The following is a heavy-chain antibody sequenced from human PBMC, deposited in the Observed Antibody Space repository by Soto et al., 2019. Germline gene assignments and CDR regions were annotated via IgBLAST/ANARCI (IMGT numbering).Heavy chain of an antibody. CDR1: GFSLSTSGVG. D-gene: IGHD2-2*01. CDR3: ARVFRYCSSTSCYVGAFDY. CDR2: IYWDDDK. Sequence: QITLKESGPTLVKPTQTLTLTCTFSGFSLSTSGVGVGWIRQPPGKALEWLALIYWDDDKRYSPSLKSRLTITKHTSKNQVVLTMTNMDPVDTATYYCARVFRYCSSTSCYVGAFDYWGQGTLVTVSS. J-gene: IGHJ4*02. V-gene: IGHV2-5*02.